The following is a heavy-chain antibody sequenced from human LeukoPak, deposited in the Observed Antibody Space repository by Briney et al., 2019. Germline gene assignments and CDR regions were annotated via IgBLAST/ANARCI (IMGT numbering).Heavy chain of an antibody. CDR1: GGSFSAYY. J-gene: IGHJ4*03. D-gene: IGHD1-1*01. CDR3: ARGPTISETGYFDY. CDR2: VNPRGDT. V-gene: IGHV4-34*01. Sequence: SETLSLTCAVYGGSFSAYYWSWIRQSPGKGLQWIAEVNPRGDTNYNPSVKGRVTISVDTSKNQFSLKVTSLTAADTAVYYCARGPTISETGYFDYWGQGTLVTVSS.